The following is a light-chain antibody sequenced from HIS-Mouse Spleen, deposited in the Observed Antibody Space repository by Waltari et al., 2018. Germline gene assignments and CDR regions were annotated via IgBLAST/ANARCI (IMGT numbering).Light chain of an antibody. CDR3: CSYAGSSTWV. CDR1: RSAVGRYNL. Sequence: QSALTQPASVSASPGQSITIPCTGTRSAVGRYNLVSWYQQHPGKAPKLLIYEGSKRPSGVSNRFSGSKSGNTASLTISGLQAEDEADYYCCSYAGSSTWVFGGGTKLTVL. CDR2: EGS. J-gene: IGLJ3*02. V-gene: IGLV2-23*01.